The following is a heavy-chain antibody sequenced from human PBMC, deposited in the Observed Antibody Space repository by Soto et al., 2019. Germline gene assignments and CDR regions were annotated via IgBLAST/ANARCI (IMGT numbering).Heavy chain of an antibody. V-gene: IGHV1-69*01. CDR1: GGTFSSYA. J-gene: IGHJ6*02. CDR2: IIPIFGTA. Sequence: QVQLVQSGAEVKKPGSSVKVSCKASGGTFSSYAISWVRQAPGQGLEWMGGIIPIFGTANYAQKFQGRVTITADESTSTAYMELSSLRSEDTAVYYCARGALGYCSSTSCYTEVGRNYYYYGMDVWGQGTTVTVSS. CDR3: ARGALGYCSSTSCYTEVGRNYYYYGMDV. D-gene: IGHD2-2*02.